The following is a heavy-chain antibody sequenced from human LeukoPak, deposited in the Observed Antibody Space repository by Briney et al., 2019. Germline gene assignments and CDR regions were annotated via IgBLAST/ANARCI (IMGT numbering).Heavy chain of an antibody. Sequence: SETLSLTCTVSGASINTYYWSWIRPPPGKGLEWIGYIYYSGTTISNPSLKTRVTISIDTSKNQFSLKLSSVTAADTAVYYCVRVLRPMASQYYFDYWGQGTLVTVSS. CDR2: IYYSGTT. J-gene: IGHJ4*02. CDR3: VRVLRPMASQYYFDY. D-gene: IGHD3-10*01. CDR1: GASINTYY. V-gene: IGHV4-59*01.